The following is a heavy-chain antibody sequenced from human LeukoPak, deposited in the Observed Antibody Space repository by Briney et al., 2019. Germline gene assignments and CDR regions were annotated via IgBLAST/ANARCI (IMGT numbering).Heavy chain of an antibody. CDR2: IIPIFGTA. J-gene: IGHJ4*02. Sequence: SVKVSCEASGGTFSSYAISWVRQAPGQGLEWMGGIIPIFGTANYAQKFQGRVTITTDESTSTAYMELSSLRSEDTAVYYCANKRHYYDSSGYYGPLDYWGQGTLVTVSS. V-gene: IGHV1-69*05. D-gene: IGHD3-22*01. CDR3: ANKRHYYDSSGYYGPLDY. CDR1: GGTFSSYA.